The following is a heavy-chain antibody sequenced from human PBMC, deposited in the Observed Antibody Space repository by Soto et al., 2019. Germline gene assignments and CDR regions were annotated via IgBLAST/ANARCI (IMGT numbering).Heavy chain of an antibody. J-gene: IGHJ4*02. CDR3: TTDALRFLEWFSY. CDR2: IKSDSDGGTT. D-gene: IGHD3-3*01. V-gene: IGHV3-15*01. CDR1: GFPLSKAG. Sequence: EVQLVESGGGLVKPGGSLSLSVLPLGFPLSKAGMTWVRQAPGKGLEGVGRIKSDSDGGTTDYAAPVKGRFTISRDDSKNTVYLQMNSLKTEDTAVYYCTTDALRFLEWFSYWGQGTLVTVSS.